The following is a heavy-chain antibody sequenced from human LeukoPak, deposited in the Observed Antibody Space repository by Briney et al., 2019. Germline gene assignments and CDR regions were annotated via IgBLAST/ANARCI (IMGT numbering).Heavy chain of an antibody. CDR3: AKESWPKYSSTSCYPNYFDY. J-gene: IGHJ4*02. V-gene: IGHV3-23*01. CDR1: GFTFSSYA. Sequence: GRTLRLSSAASGFTFSSYAMSWVPHAPGKGREWVSAISGSGGSTYYADSVKGRFTISRDNSKNTLYLQMNSLRAEDTAVYYCAKESWPKYSSTSCYPNYFDYWGQGTLVTVSS. D-gene: IGHD2-2*01. CDR2: ISGSGGST.